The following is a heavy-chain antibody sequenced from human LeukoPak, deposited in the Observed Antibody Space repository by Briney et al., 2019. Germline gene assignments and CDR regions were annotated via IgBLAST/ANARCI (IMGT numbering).Heavy chain of an antibody. CDR1: GLTFRSSA. D-gene: IGHD2-15*01. CDR2: ISGSGDNT. CDR3: ARGRVYCSGGSCYPYYFDY. V-gene: IGHV3-23*01. J-gene: IGHJ4*02. Sequence: GGSLRLSCAASGLTFRSSAMSWVRQAPGKGLEWVSTISGSGDNTYYADSVKGRFTISRDSSKNTLYLQMNSLRTEDTAVYYCARGRVYCSGGSCYPYYFDYWGQGTLVTVTS.